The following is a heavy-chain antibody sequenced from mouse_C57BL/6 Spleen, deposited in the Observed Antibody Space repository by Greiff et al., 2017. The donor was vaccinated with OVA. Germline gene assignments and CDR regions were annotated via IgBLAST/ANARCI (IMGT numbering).Heavy chain of an antibody. CDR1: GYTFTSYW. J-gene: IGHJ3*01. CDR3: ASFTSDWFAY. Sequence: QVQLQQPGAELVKPGASVKLSCKASGYTFTSYWMQWVKQRPGQGLEWIGEIDPSDIYTNYNQKFKGKATLTVDTSSSTAYMQLSSLTSEDSAVYYCASFTSDWFAYWGQGTLVTVSA. CDR2: IDPSDIYT. D-gene: IGHD1-1*01. V-gene: IGHV1-50*01.